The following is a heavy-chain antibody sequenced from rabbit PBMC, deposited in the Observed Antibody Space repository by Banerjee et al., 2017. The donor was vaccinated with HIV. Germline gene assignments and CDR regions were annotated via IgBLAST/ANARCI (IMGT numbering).Heavy chain of an antibody. CDR1: GFAFNNKYV. CDR2: IYASSGIT. J-gene: IGHJ4*01. Sequence: QEQLEETGGDLVKPEGSLTLTCTASGFAFNNKYVMWVGRQAPGEGLKLVACIYASSGITCYAGCVTGPLSIFSITSLTTIALKMPSLTVAATDTYFCARDLAAVLYWNFNLWGPGTLVTVS. V-gene: IGHV1S43*01. D-gene: IGHD4-2*01. CDR3: ARDLAAVLYWNFNL.